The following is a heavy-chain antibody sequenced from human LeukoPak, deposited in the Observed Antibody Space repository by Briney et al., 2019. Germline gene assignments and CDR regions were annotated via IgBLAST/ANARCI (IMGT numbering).Heavy chain of an antibody. CDR3: AKDLEAGTSGYSLDY. Sequence: GGSLRISCAASGFSFRSYGMHWVRQAPGQGLEWVAFIRNDGSDKYYADSVRGRFTISRDNSKNSLHVQMNSLRVEDTGVYYCAKDLEAGTSGYSLDYWGQGTLASVSS. CDR2: IRNDGSDK. CDR1: GFSFRSYG. D-gene: IGHD3-22*01. V-gene: IGHV3-30*02. J-gene: IGHJ4*02.